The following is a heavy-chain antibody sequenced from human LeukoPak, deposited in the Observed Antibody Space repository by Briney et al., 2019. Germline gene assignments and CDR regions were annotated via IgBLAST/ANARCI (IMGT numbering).Heavy chain of an antibody. D-gene: IGHD6-13*01. CDR1: GVSISSYY. J-gene: IGHJ4*02. Sequence: PSETLSLTCTVSGVSISSYYWSWIRQPPGKGLEWLGYIYYSGSTNYNPSLKSRVTISVDTSKNQFSLRLSSVTAADTAVYYCARGTAAGTTGIDYWGQGTLVTVSS. CDR3: ARGTAAGTTGIDY. CDR2: IYYSGST. V-gene: IGHV4-59*01.